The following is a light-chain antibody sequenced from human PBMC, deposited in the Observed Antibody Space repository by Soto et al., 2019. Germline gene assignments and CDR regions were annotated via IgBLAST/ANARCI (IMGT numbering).Light chain of an antibody. J-gene: IGLJ1*01. V-gene: IGLV1-44*01. CDR3: AAWDDSLNGSGV. CDR1: SSNIGSNT. Sequence: QLVLTQPPSASGTPGQRVTISCSGSSSNIGSNTVNWYQQLPGTAPKLLIYSNNQRPSGVPDRFSGSKSGTSASLAISGLQSEDEADYYCAAWDDSLNGSGVFGTGTKVTVL. CDR2: SNN.